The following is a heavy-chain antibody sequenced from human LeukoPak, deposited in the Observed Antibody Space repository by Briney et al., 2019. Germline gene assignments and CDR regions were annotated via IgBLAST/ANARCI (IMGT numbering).Heavy chain of an antibody. V-gene: IGHV3-9*01. CDR2: NSWNSGSI. CDR3: AKEELYGDYFSYFDY. D-gene: IGHD4-17*01. Sequence: PGRSLRLSCAPSGFTFDDYAMHWVRHAPGGGLEWVLCNSWNSGSIIYADSVKGRFTIYRDNAKNSLYLQMNSLRAEDTALYDCAKEELYGDYFSYFDYWGQGTLVTVSS. J-gene: IGHJ4*02. CDR1: GFTFDDYA.